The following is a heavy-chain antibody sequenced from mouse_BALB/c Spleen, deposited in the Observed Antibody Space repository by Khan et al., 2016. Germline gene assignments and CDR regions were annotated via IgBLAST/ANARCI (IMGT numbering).Heavy chain of an antibody. CDR3: ARSPRNSGSSLSAVGY. V-gene: IGHV2-2*02. J-gene: IGHJ4*01. Sequence: QVQLKQSGPGLVQPSQSLSITCTVSGFSLSSYGIHWVRQSPGKGLEWLGVIWSGGATDYKAAFISRLSISKDNSKSQVFFKMNSLQGNDTAIYYYARSPRNSGSSLSAVGYWGQGTSVTVSS. CDR1: GFSLSSYG. CDR2: IWSGGAT. D-gene: IGHD1-1*01.